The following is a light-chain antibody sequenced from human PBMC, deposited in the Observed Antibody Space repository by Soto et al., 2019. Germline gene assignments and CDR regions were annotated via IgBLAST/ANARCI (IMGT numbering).Light chain of an antibody. CDR2: EVS. V-gene: IGLV2-14*01. Sequence: QSALTQPASVSGSPGQSITISCTGTSSDVGDYNYVSWYQQHPGKAPKLMIYEVSNRASGVSNRFSGSKSGYTASLTISGIQAEDEATYYCSSYTNRRTRVFGGGTKLTVL. J-gene: IGLJ2*01. CDR1: SSDVGDYNY. CDR3: SSYTNRRTRV.